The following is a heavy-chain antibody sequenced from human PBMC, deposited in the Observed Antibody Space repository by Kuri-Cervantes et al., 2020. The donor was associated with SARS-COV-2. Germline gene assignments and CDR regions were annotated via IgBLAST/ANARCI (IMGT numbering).Heavy chain of an antibody. J-gene: IGHJ3*02. CDR2: INHSGST. D-gene: IGHD2-8*02. CDR3: ARGEGIVLVVYALAFDI. CDR1: GGSFSSYY. Sequence: ESLKISCAVYGGSFSSYYWSWIRQPPGKGLEWIGEINHSGSTNYNPSLKSRVTISVDTSKNQFSLKLSSVTAADTAVYYCARGEGIVLVVYALAFDIWGQGTMVTVSS. V-gene: IGHV4-34*01.